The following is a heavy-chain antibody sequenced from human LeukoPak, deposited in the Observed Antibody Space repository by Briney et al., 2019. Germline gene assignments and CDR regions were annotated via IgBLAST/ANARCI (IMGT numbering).Heavy chain of an antibody. CDR1: GFTFSSYS. J-gene: IGHJ4*02. D-gene: IGHD3-3*01. V-gene: IGHV3-21*01. CDR2: TISSSSYI. Sequence: GSLRLSFAASGFTFSSYSMNWVRQAPGKGLGGVSSTISSSSYIYYADSVKGRFTISRDNAKNSLYLQMNSLRAEDTAVYYCARGQYYDFWSGYYTCPNLDYWGQGTLVTVSS. CDR3: ARGQYYDFWSGYYTCPNLDY.